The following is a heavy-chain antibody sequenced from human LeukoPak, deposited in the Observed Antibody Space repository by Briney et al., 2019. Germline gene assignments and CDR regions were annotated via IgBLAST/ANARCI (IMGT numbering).Heavy chain of an antibody. J-gene: IGHJ5*01. CDR1: GFTLSSFW. Sequence: GGSLRLSCAASGFTLSSFWMDWVRQAPGKGLVWVSRINTDGSRTTYADSVKGRFTISRDNAKNTLYLQMDSLRAEDTAVYYCARDRDLYSSGWFDSWGQGTLVTVSS. CDR2: INTDGSRT. V-gene: IGHV3-74*01. CDR3: ARDRDLYSSGWFDS. D-gene: IGHD6-19*01.